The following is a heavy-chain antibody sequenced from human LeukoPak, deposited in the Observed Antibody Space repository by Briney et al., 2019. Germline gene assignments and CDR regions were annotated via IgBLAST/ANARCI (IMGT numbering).Heavy chain of an antibody. CDR1: GGSISSYY. J-gene: IGHJ3*02. Sequence: SETLSLTCTVSGGSISSYYWSWIRQPAGKGLEWIGRIYTSGSTNYNPSLKSRVTISVDTSKNQFPLKLSSVTAADTAVYYCARGRDLGYCSSTSCLDAFDIWGQGTMVTVSS. CDR2: IYTSGST. V-gene: IGHV4-4*07. CDR3: ARGRDLGYCSSTSCLDAFDI. D-gene: IGHD2-2*01.